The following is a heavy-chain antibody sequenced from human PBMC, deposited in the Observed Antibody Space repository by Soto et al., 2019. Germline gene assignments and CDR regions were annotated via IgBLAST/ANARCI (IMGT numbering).Heavy chain of an antibody. CDR1: GFTFSSYW. D-gene: IGHD5-12*01. CDR2: VKDDGSEK. J-gene: IGHJ4*02. V-gene: IGHV3-7*01. CDR3: RRGHDSGGDY. Sequence: EVQLVESGGDLVQPGGSLRLSCAASGFTFSSYWMAWVRQAPGKGLEWVANVKDDGSEKNYADSVKGRFTISRDNAKNSLYLQMNSLRAEDTAVYYCRRGHDSGGDYWGQGTLVTVSA.